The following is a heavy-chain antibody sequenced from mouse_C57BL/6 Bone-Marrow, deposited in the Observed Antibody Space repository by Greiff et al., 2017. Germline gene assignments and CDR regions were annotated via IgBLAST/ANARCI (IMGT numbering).Heavy chain of an antibody. D-gene: IGHD1-1*01. J-gene: IGHJ3*01. Sequence: EVKVVESGGGLVKPGGSLKLSCAASGFTFSDSGMHWVRQAPEKGLEWVAYISSGSSTIYYAATVKGRFTIARDNAKNTLFLQMTSLRSEDTAMYYWARHSSYQAWFAYWGQGTLVTVSA. CDR2: ISSGSSTI. V-gene: IGHV5-17*01. CDR1: GFTFSDSG. CDR3: ARHSSYQAWFAY.